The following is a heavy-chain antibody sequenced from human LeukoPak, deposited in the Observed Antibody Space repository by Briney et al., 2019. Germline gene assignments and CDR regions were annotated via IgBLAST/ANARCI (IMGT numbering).Heavy chain of an antibody. V-gene: IGHV4-30-4*08. CDR2: IYCSGST. J-gene: IGHJ4*02. D-gene: IGHD2-2*01. CDR3: ARQNRYCSSTSCSKFDY. Sequence: SETLSLTCTVYGGSISSGDYYWSWIRQPPGKGLEWIGYIYCSGSTYYNPSLKSRVTISVDTSKNQFSLKLSSVTAADTAVYYCARQNRYCSSTSCSKFDYWGQGTLVTVSS. CDR1: GGSISSGDYY.